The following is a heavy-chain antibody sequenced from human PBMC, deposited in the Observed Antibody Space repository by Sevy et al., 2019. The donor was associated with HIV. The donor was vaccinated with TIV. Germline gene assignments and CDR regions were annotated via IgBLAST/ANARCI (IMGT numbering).Heavy chain of an antibody. Sequence: ASVKVSCKASGYTFTFYGISWVRQAPGQGLEWIGWKDTNNGNTKYGLKFQDRVTMTTDTSTSTAYLEVRSLRPDDTALYFCARVQLPKDYNWFDPWGQGTQVTVSS. J-gene: IGHJ5*02. CDR1: GYTFTFYG. V-gene: IGHV1-18*04. CDR3: ARVQLPKDYNWFDP. CDR2: KDTNNGNT. D-gene: IGHD2-2*01.